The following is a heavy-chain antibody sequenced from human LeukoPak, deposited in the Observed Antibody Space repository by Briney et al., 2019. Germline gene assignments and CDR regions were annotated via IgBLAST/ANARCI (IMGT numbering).Heavy chain of an antibody. V-gene: IGHV4-38-2*02. CDR2: IYHSGNT. J-gene: IGHJ3*02. CDR3: ARGALFTYWASYSRPGAFDI. CDR1: GFSISSGYY. Sequence: SETLSLTCSVTGFSISSGYYWGWIRQSPGKGLEWIGSIYHSGNTQYNPSLKSRVTISVDTSKNQFSLKLSSVTAADTAVYYCARGALFTYWASYSRPGAFDIWGQGTMVTVSS. D-gene: IGHD2-8*02.